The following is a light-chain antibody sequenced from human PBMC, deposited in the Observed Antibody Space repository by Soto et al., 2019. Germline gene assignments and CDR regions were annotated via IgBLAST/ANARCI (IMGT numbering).Light chain of an antibody. V-gene: IGKV3-20*01. CDR2: GAS. J-gene: IGKJ5*01. CDR3: QQYGSPIT. Sequence: EIVLTQSPGTLSLSPGERATLSCRASQSVSSSYLAWYQQKPGRAPRLLIYGASSRATGIPDRFSGSGSGTDFTLTISRLEPEDFAVYYCQQYGSPITFGQGTRLEIK. CDR1: QSVSSSY.